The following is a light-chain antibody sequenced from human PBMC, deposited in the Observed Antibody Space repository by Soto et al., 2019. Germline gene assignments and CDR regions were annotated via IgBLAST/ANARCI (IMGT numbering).Light chain of an antibody. V-gene: IGLV2-14*01. Sequence: QSSLTQPASLPGSPGQSITISCTGTSSAVGGYNYVSWYQQHPGKAPKLMIYDVSSRPSGVSNRFSGSKSGNTASLTISGLQAEDEADYYCSSYTSSTTEVFGTGTKVTVL. CDR3: SSYTSSTTEV. CDR1: SSAVGGYNY. CDR2: DVS. J-gene: IGLJ1*01.